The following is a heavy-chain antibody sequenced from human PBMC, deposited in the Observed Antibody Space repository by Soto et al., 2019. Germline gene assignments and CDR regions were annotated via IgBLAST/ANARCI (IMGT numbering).Heavy chain of an antibody. CDR2: TYYRSKWYC. CDR3: ARGEQYSGRIFDY. V-gene: IGHV6-1*01. Sequence: SQTLSLTCAITGDSVPSNSAGWSWVRQSPSRGLEWLGRTYYRSKWYCEYAVSVRGRITINPDTSKNQYSLQLNSVTPEDTAVYFCARGEQYSGRIFDYWGQGILVTVSS. D-gene: IGHD1-26*01. CDR1: GDSVPSNSAG. J-gene: IGHJ4*01.